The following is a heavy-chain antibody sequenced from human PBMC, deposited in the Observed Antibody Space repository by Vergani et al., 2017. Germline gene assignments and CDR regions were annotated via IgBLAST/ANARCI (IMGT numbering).Heavy chain of an antibody. V-gene: IGHV4-39*01. Sequence: QLQLQESGPGLVKPSATLSLTCSVSGASIRSSNYYWGWIRQPPGKGLEWIASIYYSGSTYYNPSLKSRVTISVDTSKNQFSLKLSSVTAADTAVYFCARHSNVGGLVKLGWIDPWGQGILGNVS. CDR2: IYYSGST. D-gene: IGHD6-19*01. CDR3: ARHSNVGGLVKLGWIDP. CDR1: GASIRSSNYY. J-gene: IGHJ5*01.